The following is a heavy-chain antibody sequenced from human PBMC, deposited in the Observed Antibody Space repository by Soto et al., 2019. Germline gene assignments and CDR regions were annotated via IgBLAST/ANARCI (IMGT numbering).Heavy chain of an antibody. D-gene: IGHD6-13*01. CDR3: AHRLAAAGMRLDY. J-gene: IGHJ4*02. CDR2: IYWDDHK. V-gene: IGHV2-5*02. Sequence: QITLKESGPTLVKPTQTLTLTCTFSGFSLSTSGVGVGWIRQPPGKALEWLALIYWDDHKRYSPSLNSRLTLTNDTSKNQLLLTMTTLDPVDTATYYCAHRLAAAGMRLDYCGQGILVTVSS. CDR1: GFSLSTSGVG.